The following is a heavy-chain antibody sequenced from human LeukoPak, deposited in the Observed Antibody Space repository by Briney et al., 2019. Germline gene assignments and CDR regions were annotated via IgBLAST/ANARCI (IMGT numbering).Heavy chain of an antibody. CDR1: GYTFTGYY. J-gene: IGHJ6*03. CDR2: INPNSGGT. D-gene: IGHD5-24*01. Sequence: ASVKVSCKASGYTFTGYYMHWERQAPGQGLEWMGWINPNSGGTNYAQKFQGRVTMTRDTSISTAYMELSRLRSDDTAVYYCARVPDTRRDGYNWGYYYYMDVWGKGTTVTVSS. CDR3: ARVPDTRRDGYNWGYYYYMDV. V-gene: IGHV1-2*02.